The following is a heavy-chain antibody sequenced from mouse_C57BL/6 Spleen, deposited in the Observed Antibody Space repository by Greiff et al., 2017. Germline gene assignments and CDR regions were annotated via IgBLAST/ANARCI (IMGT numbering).Heavy chain of an antibody. J-gene: IGHJ4*01. CDR3: TRSLFYAMDY. CDR1: GYIFTDYE. Sequence: QVQLKESGAELVRPGASVTLSCKASGYIFTDYEMHWVKQTPVHGLEWIGAIDPETGGTAYNQKFKGKAILTADKSSSTAYMELRSLTSEDSAVYYCTRSLFYAMDYWGQGTSVTVSS. CDR2: IDPETGGT. V-gene: IGHV1-15*01.